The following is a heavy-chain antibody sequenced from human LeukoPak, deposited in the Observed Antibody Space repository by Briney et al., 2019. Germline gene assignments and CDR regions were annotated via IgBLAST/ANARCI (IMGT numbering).Heavy chain of an antibody. CDR1: GFTVSSNY. D-gene: IGHD6-13*01. Sequence: GGSLRLSCAASGFTVSSNYMSWVRQAPGKGLEWVSVIYSGGSTYYADSVKGRFTISRDNSKNTLYLQMNSLRAEDTAVYYCARHIAAAGPSYYYGMDVWGQGTTVTVSS. J-gene: IGHJ6*02. V-gene: IGHV3-66*04. CDR3: ARHIAAAGPSYYYGMDV. CDR2: IYSGGST.